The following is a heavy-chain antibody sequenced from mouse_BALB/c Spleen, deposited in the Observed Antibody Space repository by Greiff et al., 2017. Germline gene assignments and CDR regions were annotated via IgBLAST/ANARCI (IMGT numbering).Heavy chain of an antibody. Sequence: QVQLQQSGAELVKPGASVKLSCKASGYTFTSYYIHWVKQRPGQGLEWIGWIYPGNVNTKYNEKFKGKATLTADKSSSTAYMQLSSLTSEDSAVYFCARRTDYRYDVGDYWGQGTTLTVAS. CDR3: ARRTDYRYDVGDY. D-gene: IGHD2-14*01. CDR1: GYTFTSYY. V-gene: IGHV1S56*01. CDR2: IYPGNVNT. J-gene: IGHJ2*01.